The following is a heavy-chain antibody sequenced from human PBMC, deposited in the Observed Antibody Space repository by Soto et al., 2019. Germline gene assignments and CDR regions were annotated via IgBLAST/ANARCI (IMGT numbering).Heavy chain of an antibody. CDR1: GFTFSSYA. J-gene: IGHJ6*02. D-gene: IGHD2-8*01. Sequence: ESGGGVVQPGRSLRLSCAASGFTFSSYAMHWVRQAPGKGLEWVAVISYDGSNKYYADSVKGRFTISRDNSKNTLYLQMTSLRAEDTAVYYCARDRGRVYATYYSYGMDVWGQGTTVTVSS. V-gene: IGHV3-30-3*01. CDR2: ISYDGSNK. CDR3: ARDRGRVYATYYSYGMDV.